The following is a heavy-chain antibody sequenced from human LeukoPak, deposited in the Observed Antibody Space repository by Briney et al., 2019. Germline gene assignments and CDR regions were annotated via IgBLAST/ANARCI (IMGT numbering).Heavy chain of an antibody. CDR3: ARGNYYDSSGYDAFDI. V-gene: IGHV1-2*02. Sequence: GASVKVSCKASGYTFTGYYMHWVRQAPGQGLEWMGWINPNSGGTNYAQKFQGRVTMTRDTSISTAYMELSRLRSDDTAVYYCARGNYYDSSGYDAFDIWGQGTMVTVSS. CDR2: INPNSGGT. CDR1: GYTFTGYY. D-gene: IGHD3-22*01. J-gene: IGHJ3*02.